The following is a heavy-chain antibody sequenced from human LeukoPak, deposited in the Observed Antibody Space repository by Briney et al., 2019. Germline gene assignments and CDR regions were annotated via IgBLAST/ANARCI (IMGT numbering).Heavy chain of an antibody. J-gene: IGHJ4*02. D-gene: IGHD7-27*01. V-gene: IGHV1-69*02. CDR2: LIPILGIA. Sequence: SVKVSCKASGGTFSSYTINWVRQAPGQGLEWMGRLIPILGIANYAQKFQGRVTITADKSTSTAYMELSSLRSEDTAVYYCARGGQEANWGSTRYWGQGTLVTVSS. CDR3: ARGGQEANWGSTRY. CDR1: GGTFSSYT.